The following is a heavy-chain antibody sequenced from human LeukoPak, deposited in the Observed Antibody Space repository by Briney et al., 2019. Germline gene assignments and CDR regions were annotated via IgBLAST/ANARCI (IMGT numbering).Heavy chain of an antibody. CDR2: IWHDGSNK. J-gene: IGHJ5*02. CDR3: ARSWGSAVTFSWFDP. D-gene: IGHD7-27*01. Sequence: GGSLRLSCTTSGFTFTSYGMYWVRQAPGKGLEGVAVIWHDGSNKYYADSVKGRFTISRDNSKNTLYLQMNSRRAEDTAVYYCARSWGSAVTFSWFDPWGQGTLVTVSS. V-gene: IGHV3-33*01. CDR1: GFTFTSYG.